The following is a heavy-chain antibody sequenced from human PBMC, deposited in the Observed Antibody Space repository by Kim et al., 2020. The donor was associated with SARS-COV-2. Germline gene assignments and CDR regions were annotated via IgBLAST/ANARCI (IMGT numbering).Heavy chain of an antibody. J-gene: IGHJ6*02. Sequence: SETLSLTCAVYGGSFSGYYWSWIRQPPGKGLEWIGEINHSGSTNYNPSLKSRVTISVDTSKNQFSLKLSSVTAADTAVYYCAREEIAVAESVGMDVWGQGTTVTVSS. D-gene: IGHD6-19*01. CDR1: GGSFSGYY. V-gene: IGHV4-34*01. CDR3: AREEIAVAESVGMDV. CDR2: INHSGST.